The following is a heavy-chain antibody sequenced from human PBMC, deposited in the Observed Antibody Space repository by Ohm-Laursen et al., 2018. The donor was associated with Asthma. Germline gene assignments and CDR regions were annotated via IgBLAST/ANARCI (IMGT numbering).Heavy chain of an antibody. V-gene: IGHV4-61*01. J-gene: IGHJ4*02. D-gene: IGHD4-17*01. Sequence: GTLSLTCTVSGRPLSRGSYYWSWIRQPPGKGLEWIGYIYYSGSTNYNPSLKSRVTIAVDTSKNQFSLKLSSVTAADTAVYYCARAFGDYEYFDYWGQGTLVTVSS. CDR2: IYYSGST. CDR1: GRPLSRGSYY. CDR3: ARAFGDYEYFDY.